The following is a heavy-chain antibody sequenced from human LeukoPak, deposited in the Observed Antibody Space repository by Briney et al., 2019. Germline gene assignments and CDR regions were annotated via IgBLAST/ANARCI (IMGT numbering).Heavy chain of an antibody. Sequence: GGSLRLSCAASGFTFSSCWMSWVRQAPGKGLEWVAVISYDGSNKYYADSVKGRFTISRDNSKNTLHLQMNSLRAEDTAVYYCASELGSGWFPIEYWGQGTLVTVSS. CDR3: ASELGSGWFPIEY. J-gene: IGHJ4*02. D-gene: IGHD6-19*01. CDR2: ISYDGSNK. V-gene: IGHV3-30-3*01. CDR1: GFTFSSCW.